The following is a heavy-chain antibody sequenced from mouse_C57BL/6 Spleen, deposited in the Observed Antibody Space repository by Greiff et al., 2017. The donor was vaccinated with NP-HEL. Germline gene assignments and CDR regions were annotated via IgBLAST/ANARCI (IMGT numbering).Heavy chain of an antibody. J-gene: IGHJ2*01. Sequence: QVQLQQSGPELVKPGASVKISCKASGYAFSSSWMNWVKQRPGKGLEWIGRIYPGDGDTNYNGKFKGKATLTADKSSSTAYMQLSSLTSEDSAVYFCARNYYDYGVSVYFDYWGQGTTLTVSS. CDR3: ARNYYDYGVSVYFDY. V-gene: IGHV1-82*01. D-gene: IGHD2-4*01. CDR2: IYPGDGDT. CDR1: GYAFSSSW.